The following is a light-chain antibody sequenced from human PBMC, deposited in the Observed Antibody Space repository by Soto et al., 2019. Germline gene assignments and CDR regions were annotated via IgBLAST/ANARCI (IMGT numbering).Light chain of an antibody. V-gene: IGLV2-14*01. CDR2: DVS. Sequence: QSVLTQPASVSGSPGQSITISCTGTSSDVGGYNYVSWYQQHPGKAPKLMIYDVSNRPSGVSNRFSGSKSGNTASLTISGFQAEDEVDYYCSSYTSSSSLYVFGTGTEVTAL. CDR1: SSDVGGYNY. J-gene: IGLJ1*01. CDR3: SSYTSSSSLYV.